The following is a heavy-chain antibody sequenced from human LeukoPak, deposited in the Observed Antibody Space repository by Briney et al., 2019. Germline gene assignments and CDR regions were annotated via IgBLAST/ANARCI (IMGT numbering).Heavy chain of an antibody. V-gene: IGHV1-8*03. CDR3: AREMHYYDSSGYYPGFDY. J-gene: IGHJ4*02. CDR1: GYTFTSYD. Sequence: ASVKVSCKASGYTFTSYDINWVRQATGQGLEWMGWMNPNSGNTGYAQKFQGRVTITRNTSISTAYMELSSLRSEDTAVYYCAREMHYYDSSGYYPGFDYWGQGTLDTVSS. D-gene: IGHD3-22*01. CDR2: MNPNSGNT.